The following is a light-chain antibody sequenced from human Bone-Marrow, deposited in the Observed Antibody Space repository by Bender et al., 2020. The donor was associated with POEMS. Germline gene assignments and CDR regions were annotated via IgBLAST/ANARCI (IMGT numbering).Light chain of an antibody. CDR2: EVT. CDR3: CSYAGSRTWV. V-gene: IGLV2-8*01. Sequence: QSALTQPPSASGSPGQSVTISCTGTSSDVGGYNYVSWYQQHPGKAPRLIIYEVTKRPSGVPDRFSGSRSGNTASLTVSGLQAEDEADYYCCSYAGSRTWVFGGGTKLTIL. CDR1: SSDVGGYNY. J-gene: IGLJ3*02.